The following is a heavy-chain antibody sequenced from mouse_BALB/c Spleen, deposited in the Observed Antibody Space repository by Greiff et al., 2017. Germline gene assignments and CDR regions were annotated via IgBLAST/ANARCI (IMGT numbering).Heavy chain of an antibody. V-gene: IGHV1-14*01. CDR2: INPYNDGT. CDR1: GYTFTSYV. Sequence: EVKLMESGPELVKPGASVKMSCKASGYTFTSYVMHWVKQKPGQGLEWIGYINPYNDGTKYNEKIKGKATLTSDKSSSTAYMELSSLTSEDSAVYYCARTARAPVGFAYWGQGTLVTVSA. J-gene: IGHJ3*01. CDR3: ARTARAPVGFAY. D-gene: IGHD3-1*01.